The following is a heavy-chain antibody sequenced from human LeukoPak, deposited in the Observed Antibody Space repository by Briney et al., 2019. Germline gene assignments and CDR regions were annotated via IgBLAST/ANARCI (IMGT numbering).Heavy chain of an antibody. J-gene: IGHJ6*03. D-gene: IGHD3-10*01. CDR1: GFIFDNYA. Sequence: GGSLRLSCAASGFIFDNYAMHWVRQAPGKGLEWISSISWNSDHIVYADSVKGRFTISRGNAENSLYLQMNSLRAEDTALYFCAGDIRPGTLGYFYFMDVWGKGTTVTVSS. CDR2: ISWNSDHI. V-gene: IGHV3-9*01. CDR3: AGDIRPGTLGYFYFMDV.